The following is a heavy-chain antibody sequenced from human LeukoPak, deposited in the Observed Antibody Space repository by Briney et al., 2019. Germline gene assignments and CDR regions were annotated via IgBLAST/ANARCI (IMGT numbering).Heavy chain of an antibody. Sequence: GGSLRLSCAASGFTFSSYSMNWVRQAPGKGLEWVSSISSSSSYTYYADSVKGRFTISRDNAKNSLYLQMNSLRAEDTAVYYCARDIPLRFLEWSDMDVWGKGTTVTVSS. CDR2: ISSSSSYT. CDR3: ARDIPLRFLEWSDMDV. V-gene: IGHV3-21*01. J-gene: IGHJ6*03. D-gene: IGHD3-3*01. CDR1: GFTFSSYS.